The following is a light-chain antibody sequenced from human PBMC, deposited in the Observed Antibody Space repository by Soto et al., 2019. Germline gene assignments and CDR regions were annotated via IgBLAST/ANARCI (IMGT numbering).Light chain of an antibody. CDR3: QQYSDWLRT. CDR2: DAS. J-gene: IGKJ1*01. Sequence: EIVMTLSPATLIVSTGERATLSCRASQSVRSNLAWYQQKPGQAPRLLIYDASTRATGIPTRFSGGGSGTDFTLTISSLQSEDFALYFCQQYSDWLRTFGQGT. V-gene: IGKV3D-15*01. CDR1: QSVRSN.